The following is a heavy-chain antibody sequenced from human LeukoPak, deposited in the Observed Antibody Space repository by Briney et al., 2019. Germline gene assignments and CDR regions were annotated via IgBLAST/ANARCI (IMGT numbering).Heavy chain of an antibody. V-gene: IGHV4-30-2*01. J-gene: IGHJ4*02. CDR2: IYHSGST. CDR3: ARGTPYDY. Sequence: SQTLSLTCAVSGGSISSDAYPWSWIRQPPGKGLEWIGYIYHSGSTYYNPSLKSRVTISADRSKNQFSLKLSSVTAADTAVYYCARGTPYDYWGQGTLVTVSS. CDR1: GGSISSDAYP. D-gene: IGHD1-1*01.